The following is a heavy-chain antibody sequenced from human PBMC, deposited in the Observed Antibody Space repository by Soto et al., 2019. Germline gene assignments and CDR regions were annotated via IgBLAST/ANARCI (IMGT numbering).Heavy chain of an antibody. J-gene: IGHJ4*02. V-gene: IGHV3-30-3*01. Sequence: SGGSLRLSCAASGFTFSNSAMHWVRQAPGKGLEWVAVISFDGNNKYYVDSVKGRFTISRDNSKNTLYLQMNSLRAEDTAVYYCARDRVLAGIGEVDYWGQGTLVTVPQ. D-gene: IGHD6-19*01. CDR1: GFTFSNSA. CDR3: ARDRVLAGIGEVDY. CDR2: ISFDGNNK.